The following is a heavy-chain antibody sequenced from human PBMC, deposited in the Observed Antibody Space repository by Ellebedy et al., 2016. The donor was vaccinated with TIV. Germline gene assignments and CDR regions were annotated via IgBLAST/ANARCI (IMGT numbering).Heavy chain of an antibody. D-gene: IGHD4-17*01. J-gene: IGHJ4*02. Sequence: PGGSLRLSCAASGFTFSGSAMHWVRQASGKGLEWVGRIRSKANSYATAYAASVKGRFTISRDDSKTTAYLQMNSLKTEDTAVYYCTRDYGDYEVYFDYWGQGTLVTVSS. CDR2: IRSKANSYAT. V-gene: IGHV3-73*01. CDR3: TRDYGDYEVYFDY. CDR1: GFTFSGSA.